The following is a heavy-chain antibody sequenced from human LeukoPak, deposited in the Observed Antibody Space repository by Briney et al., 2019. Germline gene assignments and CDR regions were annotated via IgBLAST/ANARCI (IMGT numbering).Heavy chain of an antibody. D-gene: IGHD3-3*01. CDR2: IYSGGST. CDR3: ARDLPIFGPGRYYYYYGMDV. Sequence: GGSLRLSCAASGFTVSSNYMSWVRQAPGKGLEWVSVIYSGGSTYYADSVKGRFTISRGNSKNTLYLQMNSLRAEDTAVYYCARDLPIFGPGRYYYYYGMDVWGQGTTVTVSS. V-gene: IGHV3-66*01. J-gene: IGHJ6*02. CDR1: GFTVSSNY.